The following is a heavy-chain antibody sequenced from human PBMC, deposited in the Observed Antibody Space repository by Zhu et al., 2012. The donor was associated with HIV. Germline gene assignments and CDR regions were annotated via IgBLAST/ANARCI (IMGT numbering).Heavy chain of an antibody. CDR3: ARVLGGXALDI. V-gene: IGHV4-38-2*02. CDR2: IYHSGST. Sequence: QVQLQESGPGLVKPSETLSLTCTVSGYFISSGYYWGWIRQPPGKGLEWIGNIYHSGSTYYNSSLKSRVTISVDTSKNQFSLKLSSVTAADTAVYYCARVLGGXALDIVGPRAMVTVSS. J-gene: IGHJ3*02. D-gene: IGHD3-16*01. CDR1: GYFISSGYY.